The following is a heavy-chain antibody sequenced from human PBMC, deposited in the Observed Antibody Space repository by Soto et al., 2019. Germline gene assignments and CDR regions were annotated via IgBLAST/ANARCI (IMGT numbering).Heavy chain of an antibody. D-gene: IGHD1-1*01. Sequence: PSETLSLTCAVYGGSFSGYYWSWIRQPPGKGLEWIGTIYRGGITYYNPSLKSRVTISIDTSKNHFSLRLSPVTATDTAVYFCAIGNPDWFDPWGQGTLVTVSS. V-gene: IGHV4-34*01. CDR1: GGSFSGYY. J-gene: IGHJ5*02. CDR3: AIGNPDWFDP. CDR2: IYRGGIT.